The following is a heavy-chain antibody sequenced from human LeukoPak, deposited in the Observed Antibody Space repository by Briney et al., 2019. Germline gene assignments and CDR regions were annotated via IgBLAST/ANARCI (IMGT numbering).Heavy chain of an antibody. CDR3: ARPYYGSGRNFDY. D-gene: IGHD3-10*01. Sequence: SGTLSLTCTVSGDSINSYSWHWIRQPPGKGLVWMGNILYSVNTNYNPALKSRATISVDTSKNQFSLKLSSVTAADAAVYYGARPYYGSGRNFDYWGQGTLVTVSS. CDR1: GDSINSYS. CDR2: ILYSVNT. J-gene: IGHJ4*02. V-gene: IGHV4-59*08.